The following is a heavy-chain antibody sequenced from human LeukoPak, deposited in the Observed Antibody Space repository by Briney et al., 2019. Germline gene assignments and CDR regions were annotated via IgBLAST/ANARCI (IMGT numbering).Heavy chain of an antibody. CDR3: ARATIQLWLLH. D-gene: IGHD5-18*01. V-gene: IGHV3-48*01. J-gene: IGHJ4*02. CDR1: GFTFSSYS. Sequence: GGSLRLSCAASGFTFSSYSMNWVRQAPGKGLEWVSYISSSSTIYYADSVKGRFTISRDNAKNSLYLQMNSLRAEDTAVYYCARATIQLWLLHWGQGTLVTVSS. CDR2: ISSSSTI.